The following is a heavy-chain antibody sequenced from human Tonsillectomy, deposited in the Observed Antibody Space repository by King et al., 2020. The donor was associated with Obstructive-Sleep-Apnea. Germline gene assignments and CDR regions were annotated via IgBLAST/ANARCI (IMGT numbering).Heavy chain of an antibody. Sequence: VQLVKSGAEVKKPGSSVRVSCTASGGSFSNNAISWVRQAPGQGLEWMGTIIPIFGTASYAQKFQGRVTITADDHTTTAYLELSSLRSEDTAVFYCARDHRARYYFGSETWGVGMDVWGQGTTVTVSS. CDR3: ARDHRARYYFGSETWGVGMDV. V-gene: IGHV1-69*18. CDR1: GGSFSNNA. J-gene: IGHJ6*02. D-gene: IGHD3-10*01. CDR2: IIPIFGTA.